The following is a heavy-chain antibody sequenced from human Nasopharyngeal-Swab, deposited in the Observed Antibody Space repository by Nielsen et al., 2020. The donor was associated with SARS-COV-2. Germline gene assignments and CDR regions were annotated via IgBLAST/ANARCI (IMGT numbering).Heavy chain of an antibody. V-gene: IGHV4-4*07. CDR2: IYTSGST. Sequence: SETLPLTCTVSGGSISSYYWSWIRQPAGKGLEWIGRIYTSGSTNYNPSLKSRVTMSVDTSKNQFSLKLSSVTAADTAVYYCARGTYYYDSSGPAFDYWGQGTLVTVSS. CDR1: GGSISSYY. D-gene: IGHD3-22*01. CDR3: ARGTYYYDSSGPAFDY. J-gene: IGHJ4*02.